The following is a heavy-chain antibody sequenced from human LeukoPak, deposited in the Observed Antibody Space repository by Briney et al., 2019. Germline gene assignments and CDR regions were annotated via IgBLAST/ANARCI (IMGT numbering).Heavy chain of an antibody. V-gene: IGHV4-39*07. Sequence: NPSETLSLTCTVSGGSISSSFYYWGWIRQPPGKGLEWIGSIFYNGSSYYNPSLKSRVTISVDTSKNQFSLRLSSVTAADTAVYYCARVQFLPAWYYFDYWGQGTLVTVSS. CDR2: IFYNGSS. D-gene: IGHD2-2*01. J-gene: IGHJ4*02. CDR1: GGSISSSFYY. CDR3: ARVQFLPAWYYFDY.